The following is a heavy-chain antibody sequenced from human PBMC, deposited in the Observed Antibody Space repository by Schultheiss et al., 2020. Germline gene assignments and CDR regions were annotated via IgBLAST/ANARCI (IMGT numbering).Heavy chain of an antibody. CDR1: GGSISSYY. J-gene: IGHJ5*02. Sequence: SETLSLTCTVSGGSISSYYWSWIRQPPGKGLEWIGYIYYSGSTNYNPSLKSRVTISVDTSKNQFSLKLSSVTAADTAVYYCARGPSHDGKFWSGYLASNWFDPWGQGTLVTVSS. CDR2: IYYSGST. V-gene: IGHV4-59*01. CDR3: ARGPSHDGKFWSGYLASNWFDP. D-gene: IGHD3-3*01.